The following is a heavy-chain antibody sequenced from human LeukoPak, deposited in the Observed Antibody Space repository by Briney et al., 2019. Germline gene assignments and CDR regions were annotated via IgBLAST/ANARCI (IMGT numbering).Heavy chain of an antibody. Sequence: PSETLSLTCAVSGGSISSSNWWSWVRPPPGKGLEWIGEIYHSGSTNYNPSLKSRVTISVDKSKNQFSLKLSSVTAADTAAYYCARDDYGDYVFRFWGQGTLVTVSS. CDR1: GGSISSSNW. CDR2: IYHSGST. V-gene: IGHV4-4*02. D-gene: IGHD4-17*01. J-gene: IGHJ4*02. CDR3: ARDDYGDYVFRF.